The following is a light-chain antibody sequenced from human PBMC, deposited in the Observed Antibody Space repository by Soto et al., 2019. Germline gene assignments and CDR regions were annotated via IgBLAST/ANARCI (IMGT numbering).Light chain of an antibody. CDR2: GAS. CDR1: QSVSNN. J-gene: IGKJ2*01. CDR3: QPYDNWSYT. V-gene: IGKV3-15*01. Sequence: THSPATLSVSQGERATLSCRASQSVSNNLAWYQQKPGQAPRLLIYGASTRATAIPARFSGSGSGTEFTLTISSLQSEDVAVYFCQPYDNWSYTFGQGTPLE.